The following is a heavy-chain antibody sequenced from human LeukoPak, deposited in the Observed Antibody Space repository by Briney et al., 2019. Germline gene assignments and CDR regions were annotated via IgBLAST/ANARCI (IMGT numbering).Heavy chain of an antibody. CDR3: AKEGDWGSGWAFDI. Sequence: GGSLRLSCAASGFTFSSYWMHWVRHAPGKGLVWVSRINSDGSSTIYADSVKGRLTISRDNAKNTLYLQMNSLRAEDTAVYYCAKEGDWGSGWAFDIWGQGTMVTVSS. CDR1: GFTFSSYW. CDR2: INSDGSST. D-gene: IGHD7-27*01. V-gene: IGHV3-74*01. J-gene: IGHJ3*02.